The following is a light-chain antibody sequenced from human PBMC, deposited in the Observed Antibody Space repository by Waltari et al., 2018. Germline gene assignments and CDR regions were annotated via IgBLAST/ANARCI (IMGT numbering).Light chain of an antibody. CDR3: AAWDDSLSGCVV. CDR2: RNN. V-gene: IGLV1-47*01. Sequence: QSVLTQPPSASGTPGQRVTISCSGRSSNIGSNYAFWYQQLPGTAPKLLIYRNNQRPSWVLDRFLGSKSGTSASLVISGLRSEDEAYYYCAAWDDSLSGCVVFGGGTKVTVL. J-gene: IGLJ2*01. CDR1: SSNIGSNY.